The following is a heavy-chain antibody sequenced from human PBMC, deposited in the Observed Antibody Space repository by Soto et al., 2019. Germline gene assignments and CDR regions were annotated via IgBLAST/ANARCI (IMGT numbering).Heavy chain of an antibody. CDR3: AKDRNYPRDQFHY. D-gene: IGHD1-7*01. CDR2: ISANGQGI. CDR1: GVTFSTYA. Sequence: PWGSLIISCAASGVTFSTYARSWVRQAPGKGLEWVSAISANGQGIYYADSVRGRFTISRDNSKNTIFLHMDSLRAEDTAVYYCAKDRNYPRDQFHYWGQGTLVTVSS. J-gene: IGHJ4*02. V-gene: IGHV3-23*01.